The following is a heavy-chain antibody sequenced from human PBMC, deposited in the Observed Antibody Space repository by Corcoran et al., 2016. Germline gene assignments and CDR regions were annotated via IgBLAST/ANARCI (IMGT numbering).Heavy chain of an antibody. CDR2: ISSSSSYI. D-gene: IGHD2-15*01. J-gene: IGHJ6*02. Sequence: EVLLVESGGGLVKPGGSLRLSCAASGFTFSSYSMNWVRQAPGKGLEWVSSISSSSSYIYYADSVKGRFTISRDNAKNSLYLQMNSLRGGEKAVYYCRTLYCRGGSCYSDGMDVWGQGTTVTVSS. CDR1: GFTFSSYS. CDR3: RTLYCRGGSCYSDGMDV. V-gene: IGHV3-21*01.